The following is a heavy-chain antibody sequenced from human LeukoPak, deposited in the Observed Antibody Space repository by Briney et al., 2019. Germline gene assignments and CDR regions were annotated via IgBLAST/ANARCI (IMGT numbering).Heavy chain of an antibody. CDR3: ASSGYYDSSGYLADY. J-gene: IGHJ4*02. V-gene: IGHV1-46*01. CDR1: GYTFTSYY. Sequence: ASVKVSCKASGYTFTSYYMHWVRQAPGQGLEWMGIINPSGGSTSYAQEFQGRVTMTRDMSTSTVYMELSSLRSEDTAVYYCASSGYYDSSGYLADYWGQGTLVTVSS. D-gene: IGHD3-22*01. CDR2: INPSGGST.